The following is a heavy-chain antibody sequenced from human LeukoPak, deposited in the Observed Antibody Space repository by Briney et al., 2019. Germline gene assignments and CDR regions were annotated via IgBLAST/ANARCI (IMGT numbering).Heavy chain of an antibody. CDR3: ARGRAEGGTIDY. CDR1: GYSFTAHY. CDR2: INPGSGGT. J-gene: IGHJ4*02. D-gene: IGHD3-16*01. V-gene: IGHV1-2*02. Sequence: ASVKVSCKATGYSFTAHYIHWVRQAPGQGLEWMGWINPGSGGTKYPQRFQGRVSMTRDTSISTAYLDLSRLTSDDTAVFYCARGRAEGGTIDYWGQGALVTVSS.